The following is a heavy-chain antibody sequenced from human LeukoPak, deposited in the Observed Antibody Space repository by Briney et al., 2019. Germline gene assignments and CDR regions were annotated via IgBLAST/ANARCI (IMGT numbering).Heavy chain of an antibody. CDR1: GGSISTYY. CDR3: ARDKAHSYGRYFDP. V-gene: IGHV4-59*01. Sequence: PSETLSLTCTVSGGSISTYYWNWIRQTPGKGLEWTGHISYGNTDYNPSLKSRVTISVDTSKNQFSLKLTSVTAADTAVYYCARDKAHSYGRYFDPWGQGALVIVSS. D-gene: IGHD5-18*01. J-gene: IGHJ5*02. CDR2: ISYGNT.